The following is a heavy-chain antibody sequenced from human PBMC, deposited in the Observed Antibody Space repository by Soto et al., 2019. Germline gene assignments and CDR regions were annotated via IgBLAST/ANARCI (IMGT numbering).Heavy chain of an antibody. V-gene: IGHV1-3*01. D-gene: IGHD3-16*01. CDR2: INAGNGNT. CDR3: ARASPGGYYYYGMDV. CDR1: GYTFTSYA. Sequence: GASVKVSCKASGYTFTSYAMHWVRQAPGQRLEWMGWINAGNGNTKYSQKLQGRVTITRDTSASTAYMELSSLRSEDMAVYYCARASPGGYYYYGMDVWGQGTTVTVSS. J-gene: IGHJ6*02.